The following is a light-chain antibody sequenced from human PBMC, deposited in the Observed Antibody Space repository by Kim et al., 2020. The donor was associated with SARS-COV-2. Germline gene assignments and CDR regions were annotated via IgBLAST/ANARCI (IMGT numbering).Light chain of an antibody. CDR3: QQYNNWPQWT. CDR1: QSVSSN. Sequence: EIVMTQSPATLSVSPGERATLSCRASQSVSSNLAWYQQKPGQAPRLLIYGASTRATGIPARFSGSGSGTEFTLTISSLQSEDFAVYYWQQYNNWPQWTFGKGTKVDIK. CDR2: GAS. J-gene: IGKJ1*01. V-gene: IGKV3-15*01.